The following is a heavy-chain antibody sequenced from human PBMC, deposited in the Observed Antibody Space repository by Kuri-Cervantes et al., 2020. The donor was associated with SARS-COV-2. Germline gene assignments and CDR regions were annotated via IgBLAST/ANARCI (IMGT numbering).Heavy chain of an antibody. D-gene: IGHD6-13*01. V-gene: IGHV3-21*01. Sequence: GGSLRLSCAASGFTFSSYSMNWVRQAPGKGLEWVSSISSSSSYIYCADSVKGRFTISRDNAKNSLYLQMNSLRAEDTAVYYRARGGYSSSWYSDYWGQGTLVTVSS. CDR1: GFTFSSYS. J-gene: IGHJ4*02. CDR2: ISSSSSYI. CDR3: ARGGYSSSWYSDY.